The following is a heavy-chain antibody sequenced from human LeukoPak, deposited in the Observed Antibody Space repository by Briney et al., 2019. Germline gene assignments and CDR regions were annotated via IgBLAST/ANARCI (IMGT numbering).Heavy chain of an antibody. CDR1: GGTFSSYA. Sequence: SVKVSCKASGGTFSSYAISWVRQAPGQGLEWMGGIIPIFGTANYAQKFQGRVTITADESTSTAYMELSSLRSGDTAVYYCARSGVTTDYWYFDLWGRGTLVTVSS. CDR2: IIPIFGTA. CDR3: ARSGVTTDYWYFDL. V-gene: IGHV1-69*13. D-gene: IGHD4-17*01. J-gene: IGHJ2*01.